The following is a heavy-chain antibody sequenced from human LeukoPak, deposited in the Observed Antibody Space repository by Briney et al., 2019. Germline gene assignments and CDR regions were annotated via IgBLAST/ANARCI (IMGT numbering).Heavy chain of an antibody. CDR2: ISTDGNNE. D-gene: IGHD6-19*01. CDR3: AKDQIGWAPGYVSGPLDQ. J-gene: IGHJ4*02. V-gene: IGHV3-30*18. Sequence: GGSLRLSCAASGFSFTMYGIHWVRQAPGKGLEWVAVISTDGNNEYYANSVKSRFTISRDNSKNTVYLQMTSLRTEDTAVYYCAKDQIGWAPGYVSGPLDQWGQGTLVTVSS. CDR1: GFSFTMYG.